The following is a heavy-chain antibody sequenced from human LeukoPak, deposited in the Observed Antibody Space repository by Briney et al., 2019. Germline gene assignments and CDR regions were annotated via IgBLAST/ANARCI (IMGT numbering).Heavy chain of an antibody. CDR3: AKAGDYSNYMPGY. CDR2: ISWNSGSI. Sequence: PGGSLRLSCAASGFTFDDYAMHWVQQAPGKGLEWVSGISWNSGSIGYADSVKGRFTISRDNAKNSLYLQMNSLRAEDTALYYCAKAGDYSNYMPGYWGQGTLVTVSS. D-gene: IGHD4-4*01. V-gene: IGHV3-9*01. J-gene: IGHJ4*02. CDR1: GFTFDDYA.